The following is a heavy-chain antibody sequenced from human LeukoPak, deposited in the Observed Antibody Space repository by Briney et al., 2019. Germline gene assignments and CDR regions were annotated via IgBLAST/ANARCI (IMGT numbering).Heavy chain of an antibody. CDR2: IYPGDSDT. D-gene: IGHD5-18*01. CDR3: ARQVESLDTAMVNWFDP. J-gene: IGHJ5*02. Sequence: GESLKISCKGSGYSFTSYWIGWVRQMPGKGLEWMGIIYPGDSDTRYSPSFQGQVTISADKSISTAYLQWSSLKASDTAMYYCARQVESLDTAMVNWFDPWGQGTLVTVSS. V-gene: IGHV5-51*01. CDR1: GYSFTSYW.